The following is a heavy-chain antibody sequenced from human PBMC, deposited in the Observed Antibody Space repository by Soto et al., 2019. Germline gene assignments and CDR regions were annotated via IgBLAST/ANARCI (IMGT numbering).Heavy chain of an antibody. CDR3: ARGGGVTTTGDDY. V-gene: IGHV4-30-2*01. J-gene: IGHJ4*02. CDR1: GGSINTATHS. CDR2: IYHSGST. D-gene: IGHD4-4*01. Sequence: QLQLQESGSGLVKPSQTLSLTCAVSGGSINTATHSWSWIRQPPGKGLEWIGYIYHSGSTYYNPSVKSPVTISIDKSNNQFSLRLSSVTAADTAVYYCARGGGVTTTGDDYWGQGILVTVSS.